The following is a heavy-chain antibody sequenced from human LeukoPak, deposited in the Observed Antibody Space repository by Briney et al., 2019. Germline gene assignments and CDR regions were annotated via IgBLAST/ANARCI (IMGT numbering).Heavy chain of an antibody. V-gene: IGHV4-4*02. J-gene: IGHJ4*02. CDR3: ARSLSPRAVYDY. Sequence: SGTLSLTCAVSGGSISNSNWWSWVRQPPGKGLEWIGEIYHSGSTNYNPSLKSRVTISVDTSKNQFSLKLSSVTAADTAVYYCARSLSPRAVYDYWGQGTLVTVSS. CDR2: IYHSGST. CDR1: GGSISNSNW.